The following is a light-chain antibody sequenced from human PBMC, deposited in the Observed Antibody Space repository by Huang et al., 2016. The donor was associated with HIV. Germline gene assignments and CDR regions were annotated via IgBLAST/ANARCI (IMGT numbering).Light chain of an antibody. V-gene: IGKV1-12*01. J-gene: IGKJ5*01. CDR3: QQANMYPRS. Sequence: IQLTQSPSSVSASEGDTVRITCRASQDISSWLAWYQQKPREAPTLLIHSTSILQSGVPSRFNGSGSGTDCFLTINSLRPDDFATYYCQQANMYPRSFGQGTRLDIK. CDR2: STS. CDR1: QDISSW.